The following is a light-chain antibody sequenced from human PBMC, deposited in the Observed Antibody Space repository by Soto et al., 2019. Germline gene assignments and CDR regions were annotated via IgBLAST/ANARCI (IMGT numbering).Light chain of an antibody. Sequence: QSVLTQPASVSGSPGQSITISCTGSSSDVGGHNHVSWYQQLPGKAPKLIIYEVGNRPSGVSNRFSGSKSGNTASLTISGLQAEDEADYYCNSYTSSSTHVFGTGTKLTVL. CDR1: SSDVGGHNH. V-gene: IGLV2-14*01. J-gene: IGLJ1*01. CDR2: EVG. CDR3: NSYTSSSTHV.